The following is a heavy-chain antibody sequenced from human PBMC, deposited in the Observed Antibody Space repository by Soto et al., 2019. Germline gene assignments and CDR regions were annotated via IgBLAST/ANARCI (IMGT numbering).Heavy chain of an antibody. CDR3: AKGRREGAAADPFDY. CDR1: GFTFSSYG. CDR2: ISYDGSNK. D-gene: IGHD6-13*01. J-gene: IGHJ4*02. V-gene: IGHV3-30*18. Sequence: WGSLRLSCAASGFTFSSYGMHWVRQAPGKGLEWVAVISYDGSNKYYADSVKGRFTISRDNSKNTLYLQMNSLRAEDTAVYYCAKGRREGAAADPFDYWGQGTLVTVSS.